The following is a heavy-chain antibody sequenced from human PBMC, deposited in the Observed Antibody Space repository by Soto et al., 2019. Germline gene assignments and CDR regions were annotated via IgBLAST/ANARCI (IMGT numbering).Heavy chain of an antibody. D-gene: IGHD2-15*01. CDR3: ARTRAATRLGDFQH. V-gene: IGHV3-21*01. Sequence: EVQLVESGGGLVKPGGSLRLSCAASGFTFSSYSMNWVRQAPGKGLEWVSSISSSSSYIYYADSVKGRFTISRDNAKNSLYLQMNRLRAEDTAVYYCARTRAATRLGDFQHWGQGTLVTVSS. CDR1: GFTFSSYS. J-gene: IGHJ1*01. CDR2: ISSSSSYI.